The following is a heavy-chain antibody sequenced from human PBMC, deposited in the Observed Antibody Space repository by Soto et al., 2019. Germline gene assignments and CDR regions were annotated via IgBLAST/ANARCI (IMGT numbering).Heavy chain of an antibody. V-gene: IGHV3-53*02. D-gene: IGHD3-3*01. CDR1: GFTVSTNY. J-gene: IGHJ4*02. Sequence: EVQLVETGGGLIQPGGSLRLSCAVSGFTVSTNYMSWVRQAPGKGLEWVSVIYSGGYTSYADSVKGRFTISRDNSKNTLSLQMNSLRAEDTAVYHCARYKHDFWSGTLGDWGQGTLVTVSS. CDR3: ARYKHDFWSGTLGD. CDR2: IYSGGYT.